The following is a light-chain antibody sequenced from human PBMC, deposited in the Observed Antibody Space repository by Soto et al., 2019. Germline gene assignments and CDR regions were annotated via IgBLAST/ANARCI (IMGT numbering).Light chain of an antibody. J-gene: IGLJ1*01. V-gene: IGLV2-14*01. CDR2: DVS. CDR3: SSYTSSSSLYV. Sequence: QSALTQASSVSGSPGPSIRISCTGTRSDGGGYNYVSWYQQHPGKAPKLMIYDVSNRPSGVSNRFSGSKSGNTASLTISGLQAEDEADYYCSSYTSSSSLYVFGTGTKVTVL. CDR1: RSDGGGYNY.